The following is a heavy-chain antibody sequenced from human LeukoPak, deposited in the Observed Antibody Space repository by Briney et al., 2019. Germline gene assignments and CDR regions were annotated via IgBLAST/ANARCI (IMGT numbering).Heavy chain of an antibody. J-gene: IGHJ4*02. CDR3: ANDYDDKFGY. V-gene: IGHV3-30*02. CDR2: IRYDGSNK. CDR1: GFTFSSYG. Sequence: PGGSLRLSCAASGFTFSSYGLHWVRQAPGKGLEWVAFIRYDGSNKYYADSVKGRFTISRDNSKNTLYLQMNSLRAEDTALYYSANDYDDKFGYWGQGTLVTVSS. D-gene: IGHD3-9*01.